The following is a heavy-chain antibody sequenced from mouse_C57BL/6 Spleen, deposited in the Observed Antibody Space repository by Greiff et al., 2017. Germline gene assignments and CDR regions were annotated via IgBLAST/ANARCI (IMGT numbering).Heavy chain of an antibody. Sequence: VQLQQSGPELVKPGASVKISCKASGYSFTGYYMNWVKQSPEKSLEWIGEINPSTGGTTYNQKFKAKATLTVDKSSSTAYMQLKSLTSEDSAVYYCARSVGTGGVDYWGQGTTLTVSS. J-gene: IGHJ2*01. D-gene: IGHD1-3*01. CDR3: ARSVGTGGVDY. V-gene: IGHV1-42*01. CDR1: GYSFTGYY. CDR2: INPSTGGT.